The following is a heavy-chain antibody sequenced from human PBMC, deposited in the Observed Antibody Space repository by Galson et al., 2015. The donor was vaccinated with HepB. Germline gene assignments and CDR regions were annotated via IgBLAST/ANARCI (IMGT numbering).Heavy chain of an antibody. CDR1: GYTFTSYD. V-gene: IGHV1-8*01. CDR2: MNPNSGNT. CDR3: ARVRYSYGYDDY. J-gene: IGHJ4*02. Sequence: SVKVSCKASGYTFTSYDINWVRQATGQGLEWMGWMNPNSGNTGYAQKFQGRVTMTRNTSISTAYTELSSLRSEDTAVYYCARVRYSYGYDDYWGQGTLVTVSS. D-gene: IGHD5-18*01.